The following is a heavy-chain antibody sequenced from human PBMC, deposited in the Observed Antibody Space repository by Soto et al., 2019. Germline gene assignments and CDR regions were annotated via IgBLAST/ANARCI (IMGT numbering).Heavy chain of an antibody. J-gene: IGHJ4*02. D-gene: IGHD7-27*01. CDR2: ISWNSGSI. V-gene: IGHV3-9*01. CDR3: AKAYSPSGDLWIFDY. Sequence: VQLVESGGGLVQPGRSLRLSCAASGFTFDDYAMHWVRQAPGKGLEWVSGISWNSGSIGYADSVKGRFTISRDNAKNSLYLQMNSLRAEDTALYYCAKAYSPSGDLWIFDYWGQGTLVTVSS. CDR1: GFTFDDYA.